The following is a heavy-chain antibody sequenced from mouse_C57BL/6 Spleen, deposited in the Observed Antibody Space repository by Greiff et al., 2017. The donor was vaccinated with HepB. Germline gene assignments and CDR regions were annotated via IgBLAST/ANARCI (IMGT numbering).Heavy chain of an antibody. CDR1: GFTFSSYA. J-gene: IGHJ3*01. V-gene: IGHV5-4*01. D-gene: IGHD3-2*02. CDR2: ISDGGSYT. CDR3: ARDQGSSGLFAY. Sequence: EVKLVESGGGLVKPGGSLKLSCAASGFTFSSYAMSWVRQTPEKRLEWVATISDGGSYTYYPDNVKGRFTISRDNAKNNLYLQMSHLKSEDTAMYYCARDQGSSGLFAYWGQGTLVTVSA.